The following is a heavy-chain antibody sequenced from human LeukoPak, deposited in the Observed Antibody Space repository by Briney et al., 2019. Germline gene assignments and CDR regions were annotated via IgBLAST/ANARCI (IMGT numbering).Heavy chain of an antibody. CDR2: IIPIFGTA. V-gene: IGHV1-69*13. CDR1: GGTFSSYA. CDR3: ARDLTGYCSSTSCYHWFDP. J-gene: IGHJ5*02. D-gene: IGHD2-2*01. Sequence: GASVKVSCKASGGTFSSYAISWVRQAPGQGLEWMGGIIPIFGTANYAQKFQGRVTITADESTSTAYMELSSLRSEDTAVYYCARDLTGYCSSTSCYHWFDPWGQGTLVTVSS.